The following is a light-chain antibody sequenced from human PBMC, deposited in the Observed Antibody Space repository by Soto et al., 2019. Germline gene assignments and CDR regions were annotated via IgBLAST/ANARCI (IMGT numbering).Light chain of an antibody. CDR3: QQYGSSPLT. V-gene: IGKV3-20*01. J-gene: IGKJ1*01. Sequence: EIVLTQSPGTLSLSPGERATLSCRASQSVSSNSLAWYQHQPGQAPRLLVYGASSRATGIPDRFSGSGSGTDFTLTISRLEPEDFALYYCQQYGSSPLTFGQGTKVDIK. CDR1: QSVSSNS. CDR2: GAS.